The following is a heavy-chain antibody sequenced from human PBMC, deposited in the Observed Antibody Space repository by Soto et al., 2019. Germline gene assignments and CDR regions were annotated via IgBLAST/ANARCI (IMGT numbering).Heavy chain of an antibody. D-gene: IGHD3-10*01. V-gene: IGHV4-30-4*01. CDR1: GGSISSGDYY. Sequence: PSETLSLTSTVSGGSISSGDYYWSWIRQPPGKGLEWIGYIYYSGSTYYNPSLKSRVTISVDTSKNQFSLKLSSVTAADTAVYYCAKAGYGSGSYYTLSFDYWGQGSLVTVSS. CDR2: IYYSGST. J-gene: IGHJ4*02. CDR3: AKAGYGSGSYYTLSFDY.